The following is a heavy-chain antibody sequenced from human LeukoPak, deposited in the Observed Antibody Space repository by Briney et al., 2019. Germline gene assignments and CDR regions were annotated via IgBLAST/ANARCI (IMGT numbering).Heavy chain of an antibody. CDR2: INPSGGST. CDR3: ARGHPQLLSASDY. J-gene: IGHJ4*02. Sequence: ASVKVSCKASGYTFTSYYMHWVRQAPGQGGEGMGIINPSGGSTSYAQKFQGRVTITRDTSTSTVYMELSSLTSEDTAVYYCARGHPQLLSASDYWGQGTLVTVSS. D-gene: IGHD3-10*01. CDR1: GYTFTSYY. V-gene: IGHV1-46*01.